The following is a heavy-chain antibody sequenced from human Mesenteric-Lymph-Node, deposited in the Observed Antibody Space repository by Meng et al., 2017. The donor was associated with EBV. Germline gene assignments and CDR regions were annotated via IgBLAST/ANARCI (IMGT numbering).Heavy chain of an antibody. D-gene: IGHD6-19*01. CDR3: ARLVSGWSGSYYFDY. CDR1: GGSISSSSYY. CDR2: FYYSGST. V-gene: IGHV4-39*01. J-gene: IGHJ4*02. Sequence: QLQLQASGPGLVKPSETLSLTCTVSGGSISSSSYYWGWIRQPPGKGLEWIGTFYYSGSTYYNPSLKSRVTISVDTSKNQFSLKLSSVTAADTAVYYCARLVSGWSGSYYFDYWGQGTLVTVSS.